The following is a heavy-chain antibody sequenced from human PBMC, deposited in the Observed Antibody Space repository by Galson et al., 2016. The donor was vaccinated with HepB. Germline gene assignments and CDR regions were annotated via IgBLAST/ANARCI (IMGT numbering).Heavy chain of an antibody. Sequence: SLRLSCAASGFMINTFGLHWVRQAPGKGLEWVSGIDGGGGYTVYADSVKGRFTLSRDNSKNTLYLQMNSLRAEDTAVYYCATRLRAPADWGQGTQVTVSS. CDR3: ATRLRAPAD. D-gene: IGHD2-2*01. CDR2: IDGGGGYT. V-gene: IGHV3-NL1*01. J-gene: IGHJ4*02. CDR1: GFMINTFG.